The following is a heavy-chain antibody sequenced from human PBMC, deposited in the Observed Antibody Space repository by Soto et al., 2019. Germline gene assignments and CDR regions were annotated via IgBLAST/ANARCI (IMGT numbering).Heavy chain of an antibody. J-gene: IGHJ6*02. CDR2: IYPGESDT. V-gene: IGHV5-51*01. CDR3: ARLEGPLATLYTLYYCVMDV. D-gene: IGHD5-12*01. CDR1: GYSFTSYW. Sequence: ESLKISCKGSGYSFTSYWICWVRQMPGKGREWMGIIYPGESDTRYSPSFQSQVTISADTSISTAYLQWSSLKASDTAMYYCARLEGPLATLYTLYYCVMDVWGQGTTVTVSS.